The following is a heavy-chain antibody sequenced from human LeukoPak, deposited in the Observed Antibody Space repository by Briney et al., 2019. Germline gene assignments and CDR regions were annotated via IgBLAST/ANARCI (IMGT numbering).Heavy chain of an antibody. Sequence: KSSETLSLTCTVSGGSISSGGYYWSWIRQHPGKGLEWIGSIYYSGSTYYNPSLKSRVTISVDTSKNQFSLKLSSVTAADTAVYYCARPYYDILTGTADAFDIWGQGTMVTVSS. CDR1: GGSISSGGYY. CDR2: IYYSGST. D-gene: IGHD3-9*01. J-gene: IGHJ3*02. CDR3: ARPYYDILTGTADAFDI. V-gene: IGHV4-39*01.